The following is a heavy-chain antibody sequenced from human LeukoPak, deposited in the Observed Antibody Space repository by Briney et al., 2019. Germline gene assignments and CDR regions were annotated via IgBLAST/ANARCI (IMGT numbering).Heavy chain of an antibody. D-gene: IGHD5-24*01. J-gene: IGHJ3*02. CDR1: GGTFSSYA. Sequence: SVKVSCKASGGTFSSYAISWVRQAPRQGLEWMGGIIPIFGTANYAQKFQGRVTITADESTSTAYMELSSLRSEDTAVYYCARDQSYPLRWLQLRGNAFDIWGQGTMVTVSS. CDR2: IIPIFGTA. V-gene: IGHV1-69*13. CDR3: ARDQSYPLRWLQLRGNAFDI.